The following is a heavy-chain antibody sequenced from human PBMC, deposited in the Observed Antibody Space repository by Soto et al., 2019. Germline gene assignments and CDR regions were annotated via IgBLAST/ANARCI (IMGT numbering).Heavy chain of an antibody. D-gene: IGHD3-10*01. CDR3: ARGARELGWPPPGSYYYYYGMDV. Sequence: GGSLRLSCAASGFTFSSYSMNWVRQAPGKGLEWVSSISSSSSYIYYADSVKGRFTISRDNAKNSLYLQMNSLRAEDTAVYYCARGARELGWPPPGSYYYYYGMDVWGQGTTVTVSS. CDR2: ISSSSSYI. V-gene: IGHV3-21*01. J-gene: IGHJ6*02. CDR1: GFTFSSYS.